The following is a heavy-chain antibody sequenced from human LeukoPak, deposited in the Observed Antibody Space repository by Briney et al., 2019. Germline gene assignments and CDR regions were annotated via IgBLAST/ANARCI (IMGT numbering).Heavy chain of an antibody. V-gene: IGHV3-53*04. J-gene: IGHJ6*02. CDR1: GFTVSINY. CDR2: IYSGGST. D-gene: IGHD1-26*01. CDR3: ARDVRGSYPYYYYGMDV. Sequence: GGSLRLSCAASGFTVSINYMSWVRQAPGKGLEWVSVIYSGGSTYYADSVKGRFTISRHNSKNTLYLQMNSLRAEDTAVYYCARDVRGSYPYYYYGMDVWGQGTTVTVSS.